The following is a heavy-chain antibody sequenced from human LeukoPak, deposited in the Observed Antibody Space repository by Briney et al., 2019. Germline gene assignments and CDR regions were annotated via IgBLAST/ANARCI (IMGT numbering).Heavy chain of an antibody. CDR3: AELGITMIGGV. CDR2: IIPIFGTA. D-gene: IGHD3-10*02. Sequence: SVKVSCKASGGTFSSYAISWVRQAPGQGLEWIGGIIPIFGTANYAQKFQGRVTITADKSTNTAYMELSSLRAVDTAVYYCAELGITMIGGVWGKGTTVTISS. CDR1: GGTFSSYA. J-gene: IGHJ6*04. V-gene: IGHV1-69*06.